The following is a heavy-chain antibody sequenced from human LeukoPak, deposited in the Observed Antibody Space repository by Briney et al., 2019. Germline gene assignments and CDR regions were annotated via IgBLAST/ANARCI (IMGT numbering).Heavy chain of an antibody. Sequence: SETLSLTCTVSGGSITSYCWSWIRQPPGKGLEWIGYIYYSGSTNYNPSLKSRVTISVDTSKNQFSLKLSSVTAADTAVYYCARATSTVTTRWFDPWGQGTLVTVS. J-gene: IGHJ5*02. CDR2: IYYSGST. D-gene: IGHD4-17*01. V-gene: IGHV4-59*01. CDR3: ARATSTVTTRWFDP. CDR1: GGSITSYC.